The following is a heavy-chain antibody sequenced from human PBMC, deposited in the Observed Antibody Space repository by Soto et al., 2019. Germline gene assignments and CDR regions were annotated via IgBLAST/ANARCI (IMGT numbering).Heavy chain of an antibody. CDR3: ARVLGYCSSTSCYRNYYGLDV. Sequence: GESQQISCKCSRYRFTSYWIGRVRPTPGKGLEWMGIIYPGDSDTRYRPSFQGQVTISADKSISTAYLQWSSLKASDTAMYYCARVLGYCSSTSCYRNYYGLDVWGQRTTVTVSS. CDR1: RYRFTSYW. D-gene: IGHD2-2*01. J-gene: IGHJ6*02. V-gene: IGHV5-51*01. CDR2: IYPGDSDT.